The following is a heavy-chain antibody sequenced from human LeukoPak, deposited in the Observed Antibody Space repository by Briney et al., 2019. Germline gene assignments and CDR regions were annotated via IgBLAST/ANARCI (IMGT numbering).Heavy chain of an antibody. J-gene: IGHJ6*03. D-gene: IGHD4-11*01. V-gene: IGHV4-4*07. Sequence: SETLSLTCTVSGGSISSYYWSWIRQPAGKGLEWLGRIYSSESTNYNPSLKSRVAMSVDTSKNQFSLKLSSVTAADTAVYYCARNRGSTVITDQYYYYYMDVWGKGTTVTVSS. CDR1: GGSISSYY. CDR2: IYSSEST. CDR3: ARNRGSTVITDQYYYYYMDV.